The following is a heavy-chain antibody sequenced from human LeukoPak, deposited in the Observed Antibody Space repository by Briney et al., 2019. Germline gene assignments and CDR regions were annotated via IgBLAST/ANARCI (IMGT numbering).Heavy chain of an antibody. CDR2: IYTSGST. CDR1: GGSISSSSYY. D-gene: IGHD6-6*01. V-gene: IGHV4-61*02. Sequence: SSETLSLTCTVSGGSISSSSYYWSWIRQPAGKGLEWIGRIYTSGSTNYNPSLKSRVTMSVDTSKNQFSLKLSSVTAADTAVYYCARGKLSGIAARPRSYYFDYWGQGTLVTVSS. CDR3: ARGKLSGIAARPRSYYFDY. J-gene: IGHJ4*02.